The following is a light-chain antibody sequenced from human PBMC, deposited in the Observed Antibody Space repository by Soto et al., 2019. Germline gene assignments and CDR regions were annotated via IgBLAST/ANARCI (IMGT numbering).Light chain of an antibody. J-gene: IGLJ1*01. V-gene: IGLV2-14*03. CDR2: DII. CDR3: VSFTTSRSYV. Sequence: QSALTQPASVSGSPGQSITISCTGTSSDVGAYIFVSWYQQHPGKAPKLMIYDIINRPSGVSNRFSGSKSGNTASLTISGLQAEDEPDYSCVSFTTSRSYVFGTGTKLTVL. CDR1: SSDVGAYIF.